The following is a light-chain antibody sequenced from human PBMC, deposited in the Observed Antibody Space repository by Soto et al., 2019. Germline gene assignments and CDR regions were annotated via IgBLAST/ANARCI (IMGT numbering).Light chain of an antibody. CDR1: SSDVGGYNY. V-gene: IGLV2-14*01. CDR2: EVS. Sequence: QSALTQPASVSGSPGQSITISCTGTSSDVGGYNYISWYQHHPGKAPKLMIYEVSTRPSGVSNRFSGSKSGNTASLTISGLQAEDEAEYYCSSYTSSSTLAIFGVGTKVTVL. J-gene: IGLJ2*01. CDR3: SSYTSSSTLAI.